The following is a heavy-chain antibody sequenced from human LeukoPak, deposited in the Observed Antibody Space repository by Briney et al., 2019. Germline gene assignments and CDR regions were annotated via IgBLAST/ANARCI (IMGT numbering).Heavy chain of an antibody. CDR2: IIPILDVT. CDR3: RRGGGFDILTGFQY. Sequence: SVKVSCKASGGTFTNYAINWVRQAPGQGLEWMGRIIPILDVTNYAQKFQGRVTITADQSTSTAYMELSSLRTEDTAVYYCRRGGGFDILTGFQYWGQGTLVTVSS. CDR1: GGTFTNYA. V-gene: IGHV1-69*04. J-gene: IGHJ4*02. D-gene: IGHD3-9*01.